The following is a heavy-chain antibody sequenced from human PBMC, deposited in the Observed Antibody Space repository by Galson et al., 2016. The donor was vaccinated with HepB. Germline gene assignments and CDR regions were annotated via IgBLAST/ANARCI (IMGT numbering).Heavy chain of an antibody. D-gene: IGHD4/OR15-4a*01. CDR1: GYTYTSYG. CDR2: ISNYNGNT. Sequence: SVKVSCKASGYTYTSYGISWVRQAPGQGLEWMGWISNYNGNTNYAQKFQGRVTMTTDTSTNIAYLELRSLRSDDTALYYCARDLPDYIQYFFEYWGQGTLVTVSS. V-gene: IGHV1-18*01. J-gene: IGHJ4*02. CDR3: ARDLPDYIQYFFEY.